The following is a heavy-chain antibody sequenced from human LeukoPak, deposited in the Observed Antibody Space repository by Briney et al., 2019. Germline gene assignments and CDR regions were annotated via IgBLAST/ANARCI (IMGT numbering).Heavy chain of an antibody. Sequence: ASVKVSCKASGYTFTSYAMNWVRQAPGQGLELMGWINTNTGNPTYAQGFTGRFVFSLDTSVSTAYLQICSLKAEDTAVDYCARDLAVAGPPNYYYYYGMDVWGQGTTVTVSS. D-gene: IGHD6-19*01. CDR3: ARDLAVAGPPNYYYYYGMDV. CDR1: GYTFTSYA. CDR2: INTNTGNP. J-gene: IGHJ6*02. V-gene: IGHV7-4-1*01.